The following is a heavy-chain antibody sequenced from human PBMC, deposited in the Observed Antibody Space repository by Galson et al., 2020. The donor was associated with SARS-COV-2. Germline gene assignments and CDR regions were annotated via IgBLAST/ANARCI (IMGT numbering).Heavy chain of an antibody. J-gene: IGHJ2*01. V-gene: IGHV3-30*03. Sequence: SLKISCVASGFTFNDYAMHWVRQAPGKGLEWVAVISYDASNEYPADSVRGRFIISRDKSRNTLWLQMNSLRAEDTAVYYCARDTRPTFFDILTGYPTGGYFDLWGRGTLVTVSS. D-gene: IGHD3-9*01. CDR3: ARDTRPTFFDILTGYPTGGYFDL. CDR1: GFTFNDYA. CDR2: ISYDASNE.